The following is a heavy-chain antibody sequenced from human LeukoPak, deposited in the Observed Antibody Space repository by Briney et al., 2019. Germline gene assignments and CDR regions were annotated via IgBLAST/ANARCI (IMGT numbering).Heavy chain of an antibody. CDR1: GYTFTSYD. V-gene: IGHV1-8*01. Sequence: GASVKVSCKASGYTFTSYDINWVRQATGQGLEWMGWVNPNSGNTGYAQKFQGRVTMTRNTSISTAYMELSSLRSEDTAVYYCARYSSGWYSGGMDVWGQGTTVTVSS. CDR3: ARYSSGWYSGGMDV. J-gene: IGHJ6*02. CDR2: VNPNSGNT. D-gene: IGHD6-19*01.